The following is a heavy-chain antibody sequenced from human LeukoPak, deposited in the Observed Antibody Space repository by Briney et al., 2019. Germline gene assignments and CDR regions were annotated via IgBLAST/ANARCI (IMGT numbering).Heavy chain of an antibody. CDR2: ISFDGRNK. D-gene: IGHD3-10*01. CDR3: ASLAGSYLDDYCGMDV. V-gene: IGHV3-30*04. Sequence: GGSLRLSCAASGFTFSGNAMHWVRQAPGKGLEWVALISFDGRNKYYADSVKGRFTISRDNSKNTLYLQVSSLRTEDMAVYYCASLAGSYLDDYCGMDVWGQGTTVIVSS. CDR1: GFTFSGNA. J-gene: IGHJ6*01.